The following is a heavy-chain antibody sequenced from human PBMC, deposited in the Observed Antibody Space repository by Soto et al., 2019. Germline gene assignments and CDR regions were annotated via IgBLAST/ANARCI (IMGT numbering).Heavy chain of an antibody. D-gene: IGHD4-17*01. CDR1: GFTVDDYA. J-gene: IGHJ4*02. Sequence: PGGSLRLSCVASGFTVDDYAMHWVRQDPGKGLEWVSGISANGDNVDYADSVKGRFTVSRDNAKNSLFLQMNSLRPEDTALYYCAKDMKWGGMTTIHYFDSWGQGTQVTVPQ. CDR3: AKDMKWGGMTTIHYFDS. CDR2: ISANGDNV. V-gene: IGHV3-9*01.